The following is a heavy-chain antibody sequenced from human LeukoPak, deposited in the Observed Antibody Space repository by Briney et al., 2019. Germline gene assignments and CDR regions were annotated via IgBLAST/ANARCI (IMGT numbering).Heavy chain of an antibody. CDR3: VGGQQMVH. Sequence: GGSLLLFCVASVFSFIDSYMRWILHAPAKGLEGISHIFSGGENISYADSVKGRFTIPRDNAKNSLYLQMNSLRAEHTAVYYCVGGQQMVHWGQGILVTVSS. J-gene: IGHJ4*02. CDR2: IFSGGENI. CDR1: VFSFIDSY. D-gene: IGHD6-13*01. V-gene: IGHV3-11*01.